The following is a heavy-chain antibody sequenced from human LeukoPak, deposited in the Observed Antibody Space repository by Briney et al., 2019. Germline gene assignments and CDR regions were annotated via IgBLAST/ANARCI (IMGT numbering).Heavy chain of an antibody. J-gene: IGHJ4*02. CDR2: IYYSGST. D-gene: IGHD4-17*01. CDR1: GGSISSYY. V-gene: IGHV4-59*01. Sequence: PSETLSLTCTVSGGSISSYYWSWIRQPPGKGLEWIGYIYYSGSTNYNPSLKSRVTISVDTSKNQFSLKLSSVTAADTAVYYCAKTYGDYVGGWGQGTLVTVSS. CDR3: AKTYGDYVGG.